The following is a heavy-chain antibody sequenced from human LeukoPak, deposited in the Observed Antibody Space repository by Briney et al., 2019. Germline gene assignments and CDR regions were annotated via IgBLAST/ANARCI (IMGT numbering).Heavy chain of an antibody. J-gene: IGHJ6*03. CDR2: IYYSGST. V-gene: IGHV4-31*03. CDR3: ARDGGDYYLDV. CDR1: GGSISGSGYY. D-gene: IGHD2-21*01. Sequence: SETLSLACTVSGGSISGSGYYWTWIRQHPGKGLDWIGYIYYSGSTHYSPSLKSRITISVDTSKNQFSLRLTSVTAADTAVYYCARDGGDYYLDVWGKGTTVTVSS.